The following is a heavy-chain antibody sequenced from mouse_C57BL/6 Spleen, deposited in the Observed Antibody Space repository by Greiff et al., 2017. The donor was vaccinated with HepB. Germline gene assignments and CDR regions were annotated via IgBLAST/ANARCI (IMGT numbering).Heavy chain of an antibody. V-gene: IGHV5-9-1*02. J-gene: IGHJ2*01. CDR3: TRSYYSNYGNYFDY. D-gene: IGHD2-5*01. CDR2: ISSGGDYI. Sequence: EVKLVESGEGLVKPGGSLKLSCAASGFTFSSYAMSWVRQTPEKRLEWVAYISSGGDYIYYADTVKGRFTISRDNARNTLYLQMSSLKSEDTAMYYCTRSYYSNYGNYFDYWGQGTTLTVSS. CDR1: GFTFSSYA.